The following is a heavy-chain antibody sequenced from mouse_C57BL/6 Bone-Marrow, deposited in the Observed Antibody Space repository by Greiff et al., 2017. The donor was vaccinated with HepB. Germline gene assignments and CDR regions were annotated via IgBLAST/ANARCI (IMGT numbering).Heavy chain of an antibody. CDR1: GFTFSNYW. J-gene: IGHJ2*01. Sequence: EVKLMESGGGLVQPGGSMKLSCVASGFTFSNYWMNWVRQSPEKGLEWVAQIRLKSDNYATHYAESVKGRFTISRDDSKSSVYLQMNNLRAEDTGIYYCTGEYYYGSSSYFDYWGQGTTLTVSS. CDR3: TGEYYYGSSSYFDY. D-gene: IGHD1-1*01. CDR2: IRLKSDNYAT. V-gene: IGHV6-3*01.